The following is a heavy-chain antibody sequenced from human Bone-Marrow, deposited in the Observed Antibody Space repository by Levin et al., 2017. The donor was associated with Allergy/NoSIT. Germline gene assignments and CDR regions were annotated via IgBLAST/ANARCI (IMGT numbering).Heavy chain of an antibody. CDR3: ARGTGGDWNYVYDY. CDR1: GGSFSGYY. D-gene: IGHD1-7*01. J-gene: IGHJ4*02. V-gene: IGHV4-34*01. Sequence: PSETLSLTCAVYGGSFSGYYWSWIRQPPGKGLEWIGEINHSGSTNYNPSLKSRVTISVDTSKNQFSLKLSSVTAADTAVYYCARGTGGDWNYVYDYWGQGTLVTVSS. CDR2: INHSGST.